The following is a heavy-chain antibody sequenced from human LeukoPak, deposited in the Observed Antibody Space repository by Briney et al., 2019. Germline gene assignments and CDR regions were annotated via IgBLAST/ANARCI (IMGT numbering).Heavy chain of an antibody. V-gene: IGHV4-39*07. D-gene: IGHD5-24*01. J-gene: IGHJ3*02. CDR1: GGSISSSSYY. CDR2: IYYSGST. Sequence: SETLSLTCTVSGGSISSSSYYWGWIRQPPGKGLEWIGSIYYSGSTYYNPSLKSRVTISVDTSKNQFSLKLSSVTAADTAVYYCARDLRRDGYNYEDAFDIWGQGTMVTVSS. CDR3: ARDLRRDGYNYEDAFDI.